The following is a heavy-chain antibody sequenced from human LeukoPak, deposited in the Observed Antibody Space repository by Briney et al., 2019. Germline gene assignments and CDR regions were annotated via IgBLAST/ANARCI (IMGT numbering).Heavy chain of an antibody. CDR2: INHSGST. Sequence: SETLSLTCAVYGGSFSGYYWSWIRQPPGKGLEWIGEINHSGSTNYNPSLKSRVTISVDTSKNQFSLKLSSVTAADTAVYYCARGGYYYDSGSPEYWGQGTLVTVSS. CDR3: ARGGYYYDSGSPEY. J-gene: IGHJ4*02. D-gene: IGHD3-22*01. CDR1: GGSFSGYY. V-gene: IGHV4-34*01.